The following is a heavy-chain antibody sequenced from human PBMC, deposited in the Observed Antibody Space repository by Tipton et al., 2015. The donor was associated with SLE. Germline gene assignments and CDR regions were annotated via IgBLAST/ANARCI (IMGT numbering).Heavy chain of an antibody. D-gene: IGHD4-17*01. CDR1: GGSIRSHY. J-gene: IGHJ2*01. CDR2: MFYSGTP. V-gene: IGHV4-59*11. Sequence: TLSLTCSVSGGSIRSHYWTWIRQAPGKGLECVGFMFYSGTPNYNPSLKSRVTISVDTSKNEFSLTLSSATAADTAVYYCARGSDGEYVRYFDVWGPGTLVTVSS. CDR3: ARGSDGEYVRYFDV.